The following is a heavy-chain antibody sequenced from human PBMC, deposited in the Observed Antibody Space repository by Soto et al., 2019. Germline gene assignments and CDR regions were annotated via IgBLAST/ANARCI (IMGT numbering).Heavy chain of an antibody. CDR1: GGTFSSYT. CDR3: ARAGVELLHVGYYYYYMDV. J-gene: IGHJ6*03. V-gene: IGHV1-69*02. Sequence: QVQLVQSGAEVKKPGSSVKVSCKASGGTFSSYTISWVRQAPGQGLEWMGRIIPILGIANYAQKFQGRVTITADKSTSTAYMELSSLRSEDTAVYYCARAGVELLHVGYYYYYMDVWGKGTTVTVSS. CDR2: IIPILGIA. D-gene: IGHD1-7*01.